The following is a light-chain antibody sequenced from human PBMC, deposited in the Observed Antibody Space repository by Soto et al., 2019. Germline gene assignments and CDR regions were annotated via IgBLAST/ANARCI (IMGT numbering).Light chain of an antibody. V-gene: IGKV4-1*01. CDR2: WAS. CDR1: QILYSSNNKNY. J-gene: IGKJ1*01. CDR3: QQYYSTPLT. Sequence: DIVMTQSPDSLAVSLGERATINCKSSQILYSSNNKNYLAWYQQKPGHPPELLIYWASTRESGVPDRFSGSGSWTDFTLTISSLQAEDVAVYYCQQYYSTPLTFGQGTKVEIK.